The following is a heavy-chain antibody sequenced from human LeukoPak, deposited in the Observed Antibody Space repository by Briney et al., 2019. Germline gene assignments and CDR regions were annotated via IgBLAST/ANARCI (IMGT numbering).Heavy chain of an antibody. CDR3: ARDGTDYGGNDYVY. J-gene: IGHJ4*02. Sequence: GGSLRLSCAASGFTFSSYAMSWVRQAPGKGLEWVSSISGNGGSTYYAVSVQGRFTISRDNSKNTLYLQMNSLRAEDTAVYYCARDGTDYGGNDYVYWGQGTLVTVSS. CDR1: GFTFSSYA. CDR2: ISGNGGST. D-gene: IGHD4-23*01. V-gene: IGHV3-23*01.